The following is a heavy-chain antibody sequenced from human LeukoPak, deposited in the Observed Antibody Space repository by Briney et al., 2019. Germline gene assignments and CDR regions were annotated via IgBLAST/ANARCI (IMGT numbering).Heavy chain of an antibody. CDR1: RYTFTSYA. Sequence: ASVKVSCKASRYTFTSYAMNWVRQAPGQGLEWMGWISTNTGNPTYAQGFTGRFVFSLDTSVSTAYLQISSLKAEDTAVYYCARDRVITMVRSRFDPWGQGTLVTVSS. CDR3: ARDRVITMVRSRFDP. V-gene: IGHV7-4-1*02. D-gene: IGHD3-10*01. J-gene: IGHJ5*02. CDR2: ISTNTGNP.